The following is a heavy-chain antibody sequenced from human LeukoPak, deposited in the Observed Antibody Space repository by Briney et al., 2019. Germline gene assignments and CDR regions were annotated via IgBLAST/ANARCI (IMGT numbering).Heavy chain of an antibody. V-gene: IGHV4-59*01. D-gene: IGHD3-10*01. CDR1: GASISSYY. CDR2: IYYSGST. J-gene: IGHJ4*02. Sequence: SETLSLTCTVSGASISSYYWSWLRQPPGKGLEWIGYIYYSGSTNYNPSLKSRVTISVDTSKNQFSLKLSSVTAADTAVYYCARGEYGSGGFDYWGQGTLVTVSS. CDR3: ARGEYGSGGFDY.